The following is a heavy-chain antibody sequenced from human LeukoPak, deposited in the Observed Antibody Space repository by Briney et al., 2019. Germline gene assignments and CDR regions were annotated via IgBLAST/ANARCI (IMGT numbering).Heavy chain of an antibody. D-gene: IGHD3-3*01. J-gene: IGHJ4*02. CDR3: ARFTAAGFFADY. CDR2: IYYSGST. V-gene: IGHV4-59*12. Sequence: SETLSLTCTVSGGSISSYYWSWIRQPPGKGLEWIGYIYYSGSTNYNPSLKSRVTISVDTSKNQFSLKLSSVTAADTAVYYCARFTAAGFFADYWGQGTLVTVSS. CDR1: GGSISSYY.